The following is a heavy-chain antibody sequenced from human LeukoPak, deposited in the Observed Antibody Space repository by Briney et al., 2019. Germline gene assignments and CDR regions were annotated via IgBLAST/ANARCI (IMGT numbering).Heavy chain of an antibody. J-gene: IGHJ4*02. V-gene: IGHV1-46*01. D-gene: IGHD3-16*01. Sequence: ASVKVSCKASGYVFIDYHLHWVRQAPGQGLEWMGIINPRGGSTSHAQKFQGRVTVTTDTSTSTVYMQLSSLASEDTAVYYCARERRAWGEDFWGQGTLVTVSS. CDR3: ARERRAWGEDF. CDR2: INPRGGST. CDR1: GYVFIDYH.